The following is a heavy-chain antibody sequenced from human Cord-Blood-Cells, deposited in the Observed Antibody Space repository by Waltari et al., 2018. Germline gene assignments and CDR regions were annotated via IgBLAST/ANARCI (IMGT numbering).Heavy chain of an antibody. CDR1: GGSISSGGYY. D-gene: IGHD2-21*01. Sequence: QVQLQESGPGLVKPSQTLSLTCTVSGGSISSGGYYWSLIRQHPGKGLDWIGYIYYRGSTYANPSLKSRVTISVDTSKNQFSLKLSSVTAADTAVYYCARDKAGGWGFDAFDIWGQGTMVTVSS. CDR2: IYYRGST. V-gene: IGHV4-31*03. J-gene: IGHJ3*02. CDR3: ARDKAGGWGFDAFDI.